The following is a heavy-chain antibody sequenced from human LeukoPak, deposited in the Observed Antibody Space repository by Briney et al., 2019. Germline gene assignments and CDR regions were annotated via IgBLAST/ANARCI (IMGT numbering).Heavy chain of an antibody. Sequence: TGGSLRLSCAASGFTFSSYWMSWVSQAPGKGLEWVANIKQDGSEKYYVDSVKGRFTISRDNAKNSLYLQMNSLRAEDTAVYYCATWGRGSYGGMDVWGQGTTVTVSS. V-gene: IGHV3-7*01. CDR1: GFTFSSYW. D-gene: IGHD1-26*01. CDR3: ATWGRGSYGGMDV. J-gene: IGHJ6*02. CDR2: IKQDGSEK.